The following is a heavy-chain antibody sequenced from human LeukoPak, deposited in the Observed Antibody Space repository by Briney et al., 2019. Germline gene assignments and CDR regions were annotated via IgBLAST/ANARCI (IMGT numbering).Heavy chain of an antibody. J-gene: IGHJ5*02. Sequence: PGMSLRLSCVGSGFKFDDYSMHWVRQVPGKGLEWVSGISWSTATIAYADPVKGRFTISRDNAKNSLYLQMNSLRPEDMALYYCAKGGSNGWYADHWGQGTLVTVSS. D-gene: IGHD6-19*01. V-gene: IGHV3-9*03. CDR3: AKGGSNGWYADH. CDR2: ISWSTATI. CDR1: GFKFDDYS.